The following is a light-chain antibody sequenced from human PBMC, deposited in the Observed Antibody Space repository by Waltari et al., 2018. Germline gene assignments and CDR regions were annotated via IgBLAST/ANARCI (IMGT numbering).Light chain of an antibody. CDR3: SSYAGLGPVL. CDR2: GDN. CDR1: SNLVGRYDF. J-gene: IGLJ2*01. Sequence: QSALTQPASVSGSPGQSITISCTGISNLVGRYDFVSWYQQHPDRAPQVVISGDNKRPSGVPNRFSASNSGNTASLTISGLQAEDEAHYYCSSYAGLGPVLFGGGTKLTV. V-gene: IGLV2-23*01.